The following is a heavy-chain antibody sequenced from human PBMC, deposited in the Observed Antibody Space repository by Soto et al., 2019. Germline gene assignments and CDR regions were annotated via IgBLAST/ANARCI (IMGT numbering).Heavy chain of an antibody. D-gene: IGHD6-13*01. J-gene: IGHJ4*02. CDR3: ARRQSSSWYGL. CDR2: IYYSGST. Sequence: SETLSLTCTVSGASISTYYWSWLRQPPGKGLEWIGYIYYSGSTNYNPSLKSRVTISVDTSKNQFSLKLSSVTAADTAVYYCARRQSSSWYGLWGQGTLVTVSS. V-gene: IGHV4-59*08. CDR1: GASISTYY.